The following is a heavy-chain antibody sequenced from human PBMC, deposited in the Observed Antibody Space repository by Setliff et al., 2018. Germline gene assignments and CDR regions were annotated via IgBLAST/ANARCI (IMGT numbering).Heavy chain of an antibody. J-gene: IGHJ5*02. CDR1: GYTFTGYY. D-gene: IGHD6-13*01. CDR3: ARVRSSSWLVVNWFDP. V-gene: IGHV1-2*06. CDR2: INPNSGGT. Sequence: GASVKVSCKASGYTFTGYYMHWVRQAPGQGLEWMGRINPNSGGTNYAQKFQSRVTMTRDTSISTAYMELSRLRSDDTAVYYCARVRSSSWLVVNWFDPWGQGTLVTVSS.